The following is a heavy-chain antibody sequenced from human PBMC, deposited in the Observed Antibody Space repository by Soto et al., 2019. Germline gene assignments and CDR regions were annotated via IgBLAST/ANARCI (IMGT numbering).Heavy chain of an antibody. CDR2: IRSGGST. CDR3: AKNRQWLDAFDY. Sequence: PGGSLRLSCAASGFTFSTYAMSWVRQAPGKGLEWVSGIRSGGSTYYADSVKGRFTISRDNFKNTLYLQMNSLRAEDTAVYYCAKNRQWLDAFDYWGQGTLVTVSS. CDR1: GFTFSTYA. V-gene: IGHV3-23*01. J-gene: IGHJ4*02. D-gene: IGHD6-19*01.